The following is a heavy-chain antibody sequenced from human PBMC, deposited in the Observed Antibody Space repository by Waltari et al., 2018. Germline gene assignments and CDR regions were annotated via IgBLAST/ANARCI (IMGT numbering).Heavy chain of an antibody. CDR1: GGSFSGYY. V-gene: IGHV4-34*01. CDR2: IKHSGST. Sequence: QVQLQQWGARLLKPSETLSLTCAVYGGSFSGYYWSWLRQPPGKGLEWIGEIKHSGSTNYNPSLKSRVTISVDTSKNQFSLKLSSVTAADTAVYYCARGKSVVVVVATHYYMDVWGKGTTVTVSS. D-gene: IGHD2-15*01. CDR3: ARGKSVVVVVATHYYMDV. J-gene: IGHJ6*03.